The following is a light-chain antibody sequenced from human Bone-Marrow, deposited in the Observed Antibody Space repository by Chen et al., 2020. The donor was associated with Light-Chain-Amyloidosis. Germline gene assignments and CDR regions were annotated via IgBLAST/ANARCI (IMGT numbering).Light chain of an antibody. CDR3: QQTYNIPWT. Sequence: DIQMTQSPSSLSASVGDKVTFTCRANQTIGTYLNWYQQKPRKAPKLLIFGASKLQSGVPSRFSGSGSGTEFTLTINGLEPEDFAAYFCQQTYNIPWTFGLGT. CDR1: QTIGTY. V-gene: IGKV1-39*01. CDR2: GAS. J-gene: IGKJ1*01.